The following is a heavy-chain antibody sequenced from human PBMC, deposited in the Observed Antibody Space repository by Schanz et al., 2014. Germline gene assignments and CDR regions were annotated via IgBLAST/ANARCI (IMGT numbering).Heavy chain of an antibody. J-gene: IGHJ6*02. CDR3: ARAQGVIRLYYGVDV. CDR1: GFTFSSYS. V-gene: IGHV3-30*02. Sequence: QVQLVESGGGVVQPGGSLRLSCAASGFTFSSYSMHWVRQAPGKGLEWVAFIRYDGSSKYYADSVRGRFTISRDDSKNTLYLQMNSLRSDDAAVYYCARAQGVIRLYYGVDVWGQGTTVTVSS. D-gene: IGHD3-10*01. CDR2: IRYDGSSK.